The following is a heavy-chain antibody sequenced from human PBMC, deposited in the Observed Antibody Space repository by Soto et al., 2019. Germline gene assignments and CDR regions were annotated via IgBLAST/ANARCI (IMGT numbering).Heavy chain of an antibody. D-gene: IGHD2-15*01. CDR1: GYTFTSYD. V-gene: IGHV1-8*01. CDR3: ARERGYCSGGSCYGGFDY. Sequence: ASVKGSCKASGYTFTSYDINWVRQATGQGLEWMGWMNPNSGNTGYAQKFQGRVTMTRNTSISTAYMELSSLRSEDTAVYYCARERGYCSGGSCYGGFDYWGQGTLVTVSS. CDR2: MNPNSGNT. J-gene: IGHJ4*02.